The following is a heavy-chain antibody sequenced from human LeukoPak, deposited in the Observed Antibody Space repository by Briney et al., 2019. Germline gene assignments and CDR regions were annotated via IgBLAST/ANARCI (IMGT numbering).Heavy chain of an antibody. CDR1: GFTFSSYS. CDR3: ARDGAGATRPFDY. Sequence: PGGSLRLSCAASGFTFSSYSMNWVRQAPGKGLEWVSSISSSSSYIYYADSVKGRFTISRDNAKNSLYLQMNSLRAEDTAVYYCARDGAGATRPFDYWGQGTLVTVSS. J-gene: IGHJ4*02. CDR2: ISSSSSYI. D-gene: IGHD1-26*01. V-gene: IGHV3-21*01.